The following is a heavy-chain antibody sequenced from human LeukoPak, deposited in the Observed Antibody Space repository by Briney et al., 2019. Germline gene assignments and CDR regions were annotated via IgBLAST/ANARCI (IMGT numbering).Heavy chain of an antibody. D-gene: IGHD6-19*01. V-gene: IGHV3-21*01. CDR2: FSIKGSSI. Sequence: KTGGSLRMSFAASGFTLRSYRLNWVRQAPGSGWEGSSSFSIKGSSINYADSVKGRFTIARDNATTSLFLHVNSLRAEDTAVFYCARSPTRPWTLVGTASLNYLDHWGQGTLVTVSS. CDR1: GFTLRSYR. J-gene: IGHJ4*02. CDR3: ARSPTRPWTLVGTASLNYLDH.